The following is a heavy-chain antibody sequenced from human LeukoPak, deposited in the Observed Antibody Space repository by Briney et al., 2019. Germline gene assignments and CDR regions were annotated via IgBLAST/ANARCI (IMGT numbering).Heavy chain of an antibody. CDR1: GYTFTSYD. Sequence: GASVKVSCKASGYTFTSYDINWVRQATGQGLEWMGWMNPNSGNTGYAQKFQGRVTMTRNTSISTAYMELSSLRSEDTAVYYCARVDYYDSSPHNWFDPWGQGTLVTVSS. J-gene: IGHJ5*02. V-gene: IGHV1-8*01. CDR2: MNPNSGNT. D-gene: IGHD3-22*01. CDR3: ARVDYYDSSPHNWFDP.